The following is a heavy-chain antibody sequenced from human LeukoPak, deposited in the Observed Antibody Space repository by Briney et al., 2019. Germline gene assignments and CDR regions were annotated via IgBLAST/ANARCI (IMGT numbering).Heavy chain of an antibody. Sequence: GASVKVSCKASGYTFTSYAMNWVRQAPGQGLEWMGWINTNTGNPTYAQGFTGRFVFSLDTSVSTAYLQITSLKAEDTAVYYCARVNYDSIFSGAFDIWGQGTMVTVSS. J-gene: IGHJ3*02. CDR1: GYTFTSYA. CDR3: ARVNYDSIFSGAFDI. D-gene: IGHD3-22*01. V-gene: IGHV7-4-1*02. CDR2: INTNTGNP.